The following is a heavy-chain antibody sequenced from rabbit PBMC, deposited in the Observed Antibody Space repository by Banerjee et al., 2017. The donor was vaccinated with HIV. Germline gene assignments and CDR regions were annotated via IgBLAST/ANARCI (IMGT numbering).Heavy chain of an antibody. CDR1: RFSFSRNYW. CDR3: ARRGAGAAGDNYATGDAFDP. Sequence: QSLEESGGDLVKPGASLTLTCTASRFSFSRNYWICWVRQAPGKGLEWIACIYADSSGSTYYANWAKGRFTISKTSSTTVTLQMTSLTAADTATYFCARRGAGAAGDNYATGDAFDPWGPGTLVTVS. D-gene: IGHD6-1*01. CDR2: IYADSSGST. V-gene: IGHV1S40*01. J-gene: IGHJ2*01.